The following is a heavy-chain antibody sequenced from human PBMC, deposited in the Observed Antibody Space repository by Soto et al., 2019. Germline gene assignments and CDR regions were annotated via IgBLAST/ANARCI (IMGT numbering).Heavy chain of an antibody. CDR2: IYSGGTT. D-gene: IGHD3-16*01. J-gene: IGHJ4*02. CDR1: GFTVSRNY. CDR3: AREDPVNTYIDY. V-gene: IGHV3-66*01. Sequence: GGSLRLSCAASGFTVSRNYMSWVRQAPGKGLEWVSVIYSGGTTYYADSVKGRFTISRDNSKNTLYLQMNSLRVEDTAVYYCAREDPVNTYIDYWGQGTQVTVSS.